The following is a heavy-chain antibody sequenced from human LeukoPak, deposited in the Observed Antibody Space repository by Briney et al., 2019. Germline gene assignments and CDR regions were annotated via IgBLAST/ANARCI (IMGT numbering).Heavy chain of an antibody. D-gene: IGHD5-12*01. CDR1: GFTFSDYS. Sequence: GGTLRLSCAASGFTFSDYSMTWVRQAPGKGLEWVSTISGSGGSTYYADSVKGRFTISRDNSKNTLYLQMNSLRAEDTAVYYYAKGYSGYDWGQGTLVTVSS. J-gene: IGHJ4*02. CDR2: ISGSGGST. CDR3: AKGYSGYD. V-gene: IGHV3-23*01.